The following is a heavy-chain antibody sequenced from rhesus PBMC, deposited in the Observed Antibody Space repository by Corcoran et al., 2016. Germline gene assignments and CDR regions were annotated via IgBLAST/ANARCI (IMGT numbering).Heavy chain of an antibody. CDR2: IYGDSAST. CDR3: ARMTTVTNIDY. D-gene: IGHD4-35*01. V-gene: IGHV4-127*01. Sequence: QVQLQESGPGLVKPSETLSLTCAVSGYSISSGYGWGWIRQPPGKGLEWIGQIYGDSASTYYTPSLTSRVTVSKDTSTNQFSLKLSSVTAADTAVYYCARMTTVTNIDYGGQGVLVTVSS. CDR1: GYSISSGYG. J-gene: IGHJ4*01.